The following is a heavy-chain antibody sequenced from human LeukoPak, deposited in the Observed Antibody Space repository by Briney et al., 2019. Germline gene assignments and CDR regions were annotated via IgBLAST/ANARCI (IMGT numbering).Heavy chain of an antibody. J-gene: IGHJ4*02. D-gene: IGHD5-12*01. Sequence: SETLSLTCTVSGDPISSYSDYTNYKWTWIRQPPGKGLEWIGYVYYSGSTNYNPSLKSRVTISVDTSKNQFSLKLTSVTAADTAVYYCAREYSGFDYWGQGILATVSS. CDR1: GDPISSYSDY. CDR2: VYYSGST. V-gene: IGHV4-61*01. CDR3: AREYSGFDY.